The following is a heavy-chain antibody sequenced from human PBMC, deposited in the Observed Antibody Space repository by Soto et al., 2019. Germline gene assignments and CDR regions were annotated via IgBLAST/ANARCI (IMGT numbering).Heavy chain of an antibody. CDR1: GYTFTSYG. Sequence: ASVKVSCKASGYTFTSYGISWVRQAPGQGLEWMGWISAYNGNTNYAQKLQGRVTMTTDTSTSTAYMELRSLRSDDTAVYYCARDGGAYCGGDCYLNWFDPWGQGTLVTVSS. D-gene: IGHD2-21*02. V-gene: IGHV1-18*04. CDR2: ISAYNGNT. J-gene: IGHJ5*02. CDR3: ARDGGAYCGGDCYLNWFDP.